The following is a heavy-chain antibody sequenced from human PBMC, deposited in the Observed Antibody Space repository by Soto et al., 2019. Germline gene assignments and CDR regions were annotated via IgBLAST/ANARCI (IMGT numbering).Heavy chain of an antibody. V-gene: IGHV3-21*01. CDR2: ISSSSSPI. Sequence: EVQLVESGGGLVKPGESLRLSCVASESTFSSYSMNWVRQAPGRGLEWVSSISSSSSPIFYADSMKGRFTISRDNAKNSLYLKMNSLRAEDTDVYSCARGGRGYTKADTFDIWGQGTMVTVSS. CDR3: ARGGRGYTKADTFDI. D-gene: IGHD2-2*02. J-gene: IGHJ3*02. CDR1: ESTFSSYS.